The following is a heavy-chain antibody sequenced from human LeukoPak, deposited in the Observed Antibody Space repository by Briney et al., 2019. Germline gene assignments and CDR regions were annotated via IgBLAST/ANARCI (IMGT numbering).Heavy chain of an antibody. V-gene: IGHV3-11*01. Sequence: GGSLRLSCAASGFTFSDYYMSWIRQAPGKGLEWVSYISSSGSTIYYADSVKGRFTISRDNAKNSLYLQMNSLRAEDTAVYYCARDFGVVMSVYYYGMDVWGQGTTVTVSS. CDR3: ARDFGVVMSVYYYGMDV. CDR2: ISSSGSTI. J-gene: IGHJ6*02. CDR1: GFTFSDYY. D-gene: IGHD3-3*01.